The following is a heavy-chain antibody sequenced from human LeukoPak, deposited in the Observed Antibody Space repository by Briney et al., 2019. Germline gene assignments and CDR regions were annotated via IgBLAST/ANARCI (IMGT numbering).Heavy chain of an antibody. CDR3: AKDREDAEYYFDY. Sequence: GGSLRLSCAASGFTFSSDAMSWVRQAPGKGLEWVSAISGSGGSTYYADSVKGRFTISRDNSKNTLYLQMNSLRAEDTAVYYCAKDREDAEYYFDYWGQGTLVTVSS. CDR1: GFTFSSDA. D-gene: IGHD2-2*01. CDR2: ISGSGGST. V-gene: IGHV3-23*01. J-gene: IGHJ4*02.